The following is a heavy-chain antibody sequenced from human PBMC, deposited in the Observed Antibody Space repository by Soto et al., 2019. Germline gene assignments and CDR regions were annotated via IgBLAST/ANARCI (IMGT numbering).Heavy chain of an antibody. CDR2: IYYSGST. CDR3: ARDYGGYEGNYGMDV. D-gene: IGHD5-12*01. V-gene: IGHV4-59*01. CDR1: GGSISSYY. J-gene: IGHJ6*02. Sequence: QVQLQESGPGLVKPSETLSLTCTVSGGSISSYYWSWIRQPPGKGLEWIGYIYYSGSTNYNPSLKSRVTISVDTSKNQFPLKLSSVTAADTAVYYCARDYGGYEGNYGMDVWGQGTTVTVSS.